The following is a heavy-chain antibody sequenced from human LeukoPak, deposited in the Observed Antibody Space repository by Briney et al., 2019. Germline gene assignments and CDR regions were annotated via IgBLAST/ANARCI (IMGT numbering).Heavy chain of an antibody. J-gene: IGHJ1*01. Sequence: GGYLGLSCAASGFTFSSYAMTWVRQAPGKGLEWVSAISGSGGSTYYADSVKGRFTVSRDNSNNTLYLQMNSLRAEDAAVYYCAQQVGYCSSGNCYFTYWGQGTLVTVSS. CDR3: AQQVGYCSSGNCYFTY. CDR2: ISGSGGST. D-gene: IGHD2-15*01. CDR1: GFTFSSYA. V-gene: IGHV3-23*01.